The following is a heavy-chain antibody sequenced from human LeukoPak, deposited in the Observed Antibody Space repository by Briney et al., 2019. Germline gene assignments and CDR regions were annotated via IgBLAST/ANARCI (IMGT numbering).Heavy chain of an antibody. Sequence: PGGSLRLSCAASGFTFSSYSMNWVRHAPGKGLEWVSSISSSSSYIYYADSVKGRFTISRDNAKNSLYLQMNSLRAEDTAVYYCARDLNTAFDYWGQGTLVTVSS. D-gene: IGHD5-18*01. V-gene: IGHV3-21*01. J-gene: IGHJ4*02. CDR1: GFTFSSYS. CDR2: ISSSSSYI. CDR3: ARDLNTAFDY.